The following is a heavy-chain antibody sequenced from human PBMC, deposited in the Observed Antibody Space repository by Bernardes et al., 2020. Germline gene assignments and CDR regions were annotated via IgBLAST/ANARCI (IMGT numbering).Heavy chain of an antibody. Sequence: GGSLRLSCAASGFSFSSYWMYWVRQAPGKGLVWVSRINSDESSFSYADSVKGRFTISRDNAKNTLYLQMNSLRAEDTAVYYCARDLTAAPNYYYYGLDVWGQGTTVTVSS. J-gene: IGHJ6*02. CDR1: GFSFSSYW. V-gene: IGHV3-74*01. CDR3: ARDLTAAPNYYYYGLDV. CDR2: INSDESSF. D-gene: IGHD6-13*01.